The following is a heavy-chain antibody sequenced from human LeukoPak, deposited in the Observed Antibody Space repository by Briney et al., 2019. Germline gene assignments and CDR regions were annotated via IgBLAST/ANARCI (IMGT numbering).Heavy chain of an antibody. CDR3: ASSRMKWELLQSGAFDI. V-gene: IGHV4-30-4*08. D-gene: IGHD1-26*01. J-gene: IGHJ3*02. CDR1: GGSISSGDYY. Sequence: SQTLSLTCTVSGGSISSGDYYWSWIRQPPGKGLEWIGYIYYSGSTYYNPSLKSRVTISVDTSKNQFSLKLSSVTAADTAVYYCASSRMKWELLQSGAFDIWGQGTMVTVSS. CDR2: IYYSGST.